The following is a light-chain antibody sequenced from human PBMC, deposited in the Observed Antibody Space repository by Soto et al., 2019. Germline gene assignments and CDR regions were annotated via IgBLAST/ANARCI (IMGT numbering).Light chain of an antibody. V-gene: IGKV1-5*03. J-gene: IGKJ4*01. Sequence: IHGRQPPSSQSDSMGDRVTITCRASQGISSYLNWYQQKPGKAPKLLIYKASGLESGVPSRFSGSGSGTDFTLTISSLQPDDFATYYCQQDNSYSPLPVCGG. CDR1: QGISSY. CDR3: QQDNSYSPLP. CDR2: KAS.